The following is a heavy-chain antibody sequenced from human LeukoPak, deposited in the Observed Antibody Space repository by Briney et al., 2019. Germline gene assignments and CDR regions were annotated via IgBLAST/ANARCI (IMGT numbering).Heavy chain of an antibody. CDR2: IYISGST. J-gene: IGHJ3*02. V-gene: IGHV4-61*02. CDR3: ARGSGRDAFDI. D-gene: IGHD2-15*01. Sequence: SETLSLTCTVSGGSISSGSYYWSWIRQPAGKGLEWTGRIYISGSTNYNPSLKSRVTISADTSKNQFSLKLSSVTAADTAVYYCARGSGRDAFDIWGQGTMVTVSS. CDR1: GGSISSGSYY.